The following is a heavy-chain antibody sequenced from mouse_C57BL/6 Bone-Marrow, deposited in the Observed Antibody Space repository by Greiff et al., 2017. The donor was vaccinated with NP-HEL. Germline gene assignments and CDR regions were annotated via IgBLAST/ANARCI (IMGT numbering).Heavy chain of an antibody. V-gene: IGHV2-2*01. CDR3: ARKGNYGNLHFDY. Sequence: VQLQESGPGLVQPSQSLSITCTVSGFSLTSYGVHWVRQSPGKGLEWLGVIWSGGSTDYNAAFISRLSISKDNSKSQVFFKMNSLQAADTAIYYCARKGNYGNLHFDYWGQGTTLTVSS. J-gene: IGHJ2*01. D-gene: IGHD2-1*01. CDR2: IWSGGST. CDR1: GFSLTSYG.